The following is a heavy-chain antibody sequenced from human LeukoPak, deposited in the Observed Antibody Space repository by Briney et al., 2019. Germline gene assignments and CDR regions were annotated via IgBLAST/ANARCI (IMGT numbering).Heavy chain of an antibody. CDR3: ARGFTYYDFWSGYHQGGYFDY. CDR1: GGSISSYY. D-gene: IGHD3-3*01. CDR2: INHSGST. V-gene: IGHV4-34*01. J-gene: IGHJ4*02. Sequence: SETLSLTCTVSGGSISSYYWSWIRQPPGKGLEWIGEINHSGSTNYNPSLKSRVTISVDTSKNQFSLKLSSVTAADTAVYYCARGFTYYDFWSGYHQGGYFDYWGQGTLVTVSS.